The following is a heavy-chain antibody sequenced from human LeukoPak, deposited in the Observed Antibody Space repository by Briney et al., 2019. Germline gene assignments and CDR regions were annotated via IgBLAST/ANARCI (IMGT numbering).Heavy chain of an antibody. CDR1: GFTVSSNY. Sequence: GGSLRLSCAASGFTVSSNYMSRVRQAPGKGLEWVSVIYSGGNTYYADSVKGRFTISRDNSKNTLYLQMNSLRAEDTAVYYCAKSYYYGSGSAFDAFDIWGQGTMVTVSS. V-gene: IGHV3-53*01. CDR3: AKSYYYGSGSAFDAFDI. CDR2: IYSGGNT. D-gene: IGHD3-10*01. J-gene: IGHJ3*02.